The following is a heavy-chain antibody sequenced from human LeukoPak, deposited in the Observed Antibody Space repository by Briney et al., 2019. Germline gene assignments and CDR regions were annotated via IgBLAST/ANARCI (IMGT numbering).Heavy chain of an antibody. CDR3: STLDYDFWSAKRGAFDI. D-gene: IGHD3-3*01. V-gene: IGHV1-69-2*01. Sequence: GATVKISCKASGYTFTDYYMHWVQQAPGKGLEWMGRVDPEDGETIYAEKFQGRVTITADTSTNTAYMELSSLRSEDTAVYYCSTLDYDFWSAKRGAFDIWGQGTMVTASS. CDR1: GYTFTDYY. CDR2: VDPEDGET. J-gene: IGHJ3*02.